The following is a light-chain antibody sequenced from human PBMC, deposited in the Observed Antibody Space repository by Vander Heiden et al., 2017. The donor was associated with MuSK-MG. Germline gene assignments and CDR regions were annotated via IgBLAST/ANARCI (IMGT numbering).Light chain of an antibody. CDR3: QQRSNWPPALT. V-gene: IGKV3-11*01. Sequence: EIVLTQSPPTLSWSPGERATLSFRASQSVSSYLAWYQQKPCQAPRLLIYDASNRATGIPARFSGSGSGTDFTLTISSREPEDFAVYYCQQRSNWPPALTFGGGTKVEIK. J-gene: IGKJ4*01. CDR1: QSVSSY. CDR2: DAS.